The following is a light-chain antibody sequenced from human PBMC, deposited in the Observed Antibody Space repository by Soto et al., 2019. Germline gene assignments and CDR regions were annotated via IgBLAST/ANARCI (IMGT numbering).Light chain of an antibody. Sequence: IMLSQSPCALPLTHGERATLSCRGSQSVSSSHLAWYQQKPGQAPRLLIYGASTRATDMPGRFSGRGSGTEFTLTISSLQSEDFAVYYCQQYRNWPRTFGQGTKVAI. CDR1: QSVSSSH. J-gene: IGKJ1*01. CDR3: QQYRNWPRT. V-gene: IGKV3-15*01. CDR2: GAS.